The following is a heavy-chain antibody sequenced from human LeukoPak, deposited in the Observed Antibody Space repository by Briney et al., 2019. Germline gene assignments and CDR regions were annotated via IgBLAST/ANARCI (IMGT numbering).Heavy chain of an antibody. Sequence: GGSLRLSCAASGFTFSSYSTNWVRQAPGKGPEWVSSISSGSSYIYYADSVKGRFTISRDNAKNSLYLQMNSLRAEDTAVYYCAKGYCSGGSCYFNYFDYWGQGTLVTVSS. J-gene: IGHJ4*02. CDR2: ISSGSSYI. CDR3: AKGYCSGGSCYFNYFDY. V-gene: IGHV3-21*01. D-gene: IGHD2-15*01. CDR1: GFTFSSYS.